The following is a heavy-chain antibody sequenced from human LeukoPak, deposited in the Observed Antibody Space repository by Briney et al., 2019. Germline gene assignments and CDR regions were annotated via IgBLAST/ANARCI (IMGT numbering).Heavy chain of an antibody. CDR3: ARDDDSSGYYLPYFDY. Sequence: PSETLSLTCAVYGGSFSGYYWSWIRQPPGKGLEWIGEINHSGSTNYNPSLKSRVTISVDTSKNQFSLKLSSVTAADTAVYYCARDDDSSGYYLPYFDYWGQGTLVTVSS. CDR2: INHSGST. CDR1: GGSFSGYY. V-gene: IGHV4-34*01. D-gene: IGHD3-22*01. J-gene: IGHJ4*02.